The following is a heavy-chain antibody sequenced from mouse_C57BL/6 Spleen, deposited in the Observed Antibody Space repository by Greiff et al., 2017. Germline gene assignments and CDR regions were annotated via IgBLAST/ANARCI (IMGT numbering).Heavy chain of an antibody. CDR3: ATVYYYGSSSRYFDV. CDR2: IDPSDSYT. V-gene: IGHV1-50*01. CDR1: GYTFTSSW. D-gene: IGHD1-1*01. J-gene: IGHJ1*03. Sequence: QVQLQQPGAELVKPGASVKLSCKASGYTFTSSWMQWVKQRPGQGLEWIGEIDPSDSYTNYNQTFKGKATLTVDTSSSTAYMQLSSLTSEDSAVYYCATVYYYGSSSRYFDVWGTGTTVTVSS.